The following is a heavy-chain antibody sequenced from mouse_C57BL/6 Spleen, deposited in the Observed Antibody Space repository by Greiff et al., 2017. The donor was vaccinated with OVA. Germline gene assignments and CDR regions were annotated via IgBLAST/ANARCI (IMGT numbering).Heavy chain of an antibody. D-gene: IGHD2-3*01. J-gene: IGHJ2*01. V-gene: IGHV1-54*01. CDR1: GYAFTNYL. Sequence: QVQLQQSGAELVRPGTSVKVSCKASGYAFTNYLIEWVKQRPGQGLEWIGVINPGSGGTNYNEKFKGKATLTADKSSSTAYMQLSSLTSEDSAVYFCATPFIYDRYSFYFDYWGQGTTLTVSS. CDR3: ATPFIYDRYSFYFDY. CDR2: INPGSGGT.